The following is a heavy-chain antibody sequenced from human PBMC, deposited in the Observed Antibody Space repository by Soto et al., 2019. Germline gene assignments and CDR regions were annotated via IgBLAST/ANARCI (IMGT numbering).Heavy chain of an antibody. V-gene: IGHV5-51*01. J-gene: IGHJ6*03. Sequence: GESLKISCKGSGYSFTSYWIGWVRQMPGKGLEWMGIIYPGDSDTRYSPSFQGQVTISADKSISTAYLQWSSLKASDTAMYYCARHKGRQLVRDYYYYYYMDVWGKGTTVTVSS. CDR2: IYPGDSDT. CDR3: ARHKGRQLVRDYYYYYYMDV. D-gene: IGHD6-6*01. CDR1: GYSFTSYW.